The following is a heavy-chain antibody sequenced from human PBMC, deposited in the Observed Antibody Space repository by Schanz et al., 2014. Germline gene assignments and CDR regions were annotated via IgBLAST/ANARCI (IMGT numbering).Heavy chain of an antibody. J-gene: IGHJ4*02. CDR1: GFTFNSYA. Sequence: QVQLVESGGGVVQPGRSLRLSCAASGFTFNSYAFHWVRQAPGKGLEWVALISYDGNTKYYADSVKGRFTISRDNAKNSLFLQMNSLRAEDTAVYYCAGGEYQLLYGNWGQGTLVTVSS. CDR3: AGGEYQLLYGN. V-gene: IGHV3-30-3*02. D-gene: IGHD2-2*02. CDR2: ISYDGNTK.